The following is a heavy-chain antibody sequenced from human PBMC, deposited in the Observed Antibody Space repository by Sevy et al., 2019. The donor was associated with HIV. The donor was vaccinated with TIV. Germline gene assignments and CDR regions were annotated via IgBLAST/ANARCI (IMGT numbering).Heavy chain of an antibody. CDR2: ISGSGGST. V-gene: IGHV3-23*01. Sequence: GGSLRLSCAASGFTFSSYAMSWVRQAPGKGLERVSAISGSGGSTYYADSVKGRFTISRDNSKNTLYLQMNSLRAEDTAVYYCAKGGVVLYYYYYGMDVWGQGTTVTVSS. CDR1: GFTFSSYA. J-gene: IGHJ6*02. CDR3: AKGGVVLYYYYYGMDV. D-gene: IGHD2-15*01.